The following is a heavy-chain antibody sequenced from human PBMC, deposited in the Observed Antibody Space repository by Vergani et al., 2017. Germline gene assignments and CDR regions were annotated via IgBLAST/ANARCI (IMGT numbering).Heavy chain of an antibody. CDR1: GFTFSSYA. J-gene: IGHJ3*02. Sequence: EVQLVESGGGLVQPGGSLRLSCAASGFTFSSYAMHWVRQAPGKGLEYVSAISSNGGSTYYANSVKGRFTSSRDNSKNTLYLQMGSLRAEDMAVYYCARGDILTGYRVAFDIWGQGTMVTVSS. CDR3: ARGDILTGYRVAFDI. CDR2: ISSNGGST. D-gene: IGHD3-9*01. V-gene: IGHV3-64*01.